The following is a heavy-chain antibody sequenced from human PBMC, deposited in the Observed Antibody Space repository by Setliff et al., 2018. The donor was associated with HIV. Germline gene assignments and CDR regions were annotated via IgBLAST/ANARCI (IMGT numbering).Heavy chain of an antibody. J-gene: IGHJ4*02. CDR1: GFTVNSNY. Sequence: SLRLSCAASGFTVNSNYMTWVRQAPGKGLEWVSVIYSGGSTYYADSVKGRFTISRDNSKNTLYLQINSLRVEDTAVYYCARGGSFGGYDSSGYIAFDYWGQGTLVTVSS. D-gene: IGHD3-22*01. V-gene: IGHV3-53*01. CDR3: ARGGSFGGYDSSGYIAFDY. CDR2: IYSGGST.